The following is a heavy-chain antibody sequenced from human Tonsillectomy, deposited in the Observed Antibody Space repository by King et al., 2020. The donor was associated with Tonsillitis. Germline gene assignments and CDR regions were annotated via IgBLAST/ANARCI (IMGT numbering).Heavy chain of an antibody. D-gene: IGHD4-17*01. Sequence: VQLVESVGGLVQPGGSLRIYCAASGFTFRSYAMSWVRQAPGKGLEWVSGISDTGKSTYYADSVKGRFTISSDKSKNTLILQLNSLRADDTAVYYCAREGDYGTLDYWGPGTLVTVSS. V-gene: IGHV3-23*04. CDR3: AREGDYGTLDY. CDR1: GFTFRSYA. CDR2: ISDTGKST. J-gene: IGHJ4*02.